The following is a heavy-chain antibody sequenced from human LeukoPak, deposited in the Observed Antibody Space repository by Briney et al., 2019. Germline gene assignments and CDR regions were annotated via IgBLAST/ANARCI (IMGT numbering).Heavy chain of an antibody. Sequence: SVKVSCKASGDTFSDYAIFWVRQAPGEGLQWVGEFIPIFGIKNYAQRFQGRVTITADKSTSTAYMELSSLRSEDTAVYYCAREEQLDYYYGMDVWGQGTTVTVSS. J-gene: IGHJ6*02. CDR1: GDTFSDYA. CDR2: FIPIFGIK. CDR3: AREEQLDYYYGMDV. V-gene: IGHV1-69*10. D-gene: IGHD6-13*01.